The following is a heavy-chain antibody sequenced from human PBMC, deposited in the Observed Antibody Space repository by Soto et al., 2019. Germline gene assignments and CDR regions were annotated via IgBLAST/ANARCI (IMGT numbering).Heavy chain of an antibody. V-gene: IGHV3-23*01. CDR3: AKCKGRQFNNCYSGMDV. D-gene: IGHD2-21*02. CDR2: SSGGGNT. CDR1: GFTFSSYG. J-gene: IGHJ6*02. Sequence: GGSLRLSCAASGFTFSSYGMNWVRQAPGQGLEWVALSSGGGNTDYADAVKGRFTISRDTSKNTLYLEMNSLRVEDTAIYYCAKCKGRQFNNCYSGMDVWGQGTTITV.